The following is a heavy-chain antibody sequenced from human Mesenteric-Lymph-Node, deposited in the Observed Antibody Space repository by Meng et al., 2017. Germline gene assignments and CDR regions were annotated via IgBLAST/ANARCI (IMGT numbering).Heavy chain of an antibody. V-gene: IGHV4-34*01. D-gene: IGHD5-18*01. CDR1: GGSVSGYH. CDR2: INHSGST. Sequence: QVQLQQGGAGLLKPSETLSLTCAVYGGSVSGYHWSWIRQPPGKGLEWIGEINHSGSTNYNPSLKSRVTISVDKSKNQFSLKLTSVTAADTAVYYCARGGYYSFDYWGQGTLVTVSS. CDR3: ARGGYYSFDY. J-gene: IGHJ4*02.